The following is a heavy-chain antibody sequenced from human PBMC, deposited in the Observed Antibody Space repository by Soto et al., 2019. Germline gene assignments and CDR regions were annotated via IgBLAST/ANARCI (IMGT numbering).Heavy chain of an antibody. CDR1: GYTFTSYD. V-gene: IGHV1-8*01. J-gene: IGHJ6*03. D-gene: IGHD3-3*01. Sequence: QVPLVQSGAEVKKPGASVKVSCKASGYTFTSYDINWVRQATGQGLEWMGWMNPNSGNTGYAQKFQGRVTMTRNTSISTAYMELSSLRSEDTAVYYCARGRPSYYDFWSGYPYYYYYMDVWGKGTTVTVSS. CDR3: ARGRPSYYDFWSGYPYYYYYMDV. CDR2: MNPNSGNT.